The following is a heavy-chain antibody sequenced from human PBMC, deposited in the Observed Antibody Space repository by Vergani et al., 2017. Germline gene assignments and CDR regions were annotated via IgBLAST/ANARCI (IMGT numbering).Heavy chain of an antibody. CDR3: ARDLAGDYDILTGKGAFDY. J-gene: IGHJ4*02. CDR1: GFTVSSNY. Sequence: EVQLVESGGGLVQPGGSLRLSCAASGFTVSSNYMSWVRQAPGKGLEWVANIKQDGSEKYYVDSVKGRFTISRDNAKNSLYLQMNSLRAEDTAVYYCARDLAGDYDILTGKGAFDYWGQGTLVTVSS. D-gene: IGHD3-9*01. CDR2: IKQDGSEK. V-gene: IGHV3-7*01.